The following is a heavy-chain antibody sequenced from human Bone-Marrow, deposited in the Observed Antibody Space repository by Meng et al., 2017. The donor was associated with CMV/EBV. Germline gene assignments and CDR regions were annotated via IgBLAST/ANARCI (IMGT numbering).Heavy chain of an antibody. CDR1: GFTFSSYA. CDR2: ISYDGSNK. V-gene: IGHV3-30-3*01. J-gene: IGHJ6*01. CDR3: AAGKSPSASPAYYYGMDV. Sequence: GESLKISCAASGFTFSSYAMHWVRQAPGKGLEWVAVISYDGSNKYYADSVKGRFTISRDNSKNTLYLQMNSLRAEDTAVYYCAAGKSPSASPAYYYGMDVWGQGTTVTVSS.